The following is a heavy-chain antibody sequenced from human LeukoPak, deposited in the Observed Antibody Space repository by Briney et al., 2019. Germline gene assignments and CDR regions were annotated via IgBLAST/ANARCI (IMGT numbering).Heavy chain of an antibody. J-gene: IGHJ3*01. CDR1: GFTFSSYA. V-gene: IGHV3-30*04. D-gene: IGHD1-1*01. CDR2: ISYDGSNK. CDR3: AKIYNNWNYGPDTIDV. Sequence: GGSLRLSCAASGFTFSSYAMHWVRQAPGKGLEWVAVISYDGSNKYYADSVKGRFTISRDISKNTLFLQMNSLRAEDTAVYYCAKIYNNWNYGPDTIDVWGQGTMVTVSS.